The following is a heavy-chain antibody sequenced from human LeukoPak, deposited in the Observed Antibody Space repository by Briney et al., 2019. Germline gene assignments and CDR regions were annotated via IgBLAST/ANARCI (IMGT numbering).Heavy chain of an antibody. CDR1: GGSISTTYY. J-gene: IGHJ4*02. CDR2: IYYSGST. D-gene: IGHD2-2*01. CDR3: ARQYCTSTTCWGYFDY. Sequence: PSETLSLTCTVSGGSISTTYYWGWIRPPPGRGLEWIGIIYYSGSTYYNPSLKSRVTISVATSKNQFSLKLSSVTAADTAVYYCARQYCTSTTCWGYFDYWGQGTLVTVSS. V-gene: IGHV4-39*01.